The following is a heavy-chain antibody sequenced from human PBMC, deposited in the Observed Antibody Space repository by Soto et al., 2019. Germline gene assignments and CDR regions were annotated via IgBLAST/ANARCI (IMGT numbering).Heavy chain of an antibody. CDR2: ISSGGVYM. J-gene: IGHJ6*02. CDR3: TGALDLSPYYFYYGMDL. V-gene: IGHV3-23*01. CDR1: GFTFSTYA. Sequence: ELRLLESGGGLVQSGGSLRLSCAGSGFTFSTYAMSWVRRAPGKGLEWVSSISSGGVYMYYADSVRGRFTISRDNFQSTLYLQMNSLRAEDTAVYYCTGALDLSPYYFYYGMDLWGQGTTVTVSS.